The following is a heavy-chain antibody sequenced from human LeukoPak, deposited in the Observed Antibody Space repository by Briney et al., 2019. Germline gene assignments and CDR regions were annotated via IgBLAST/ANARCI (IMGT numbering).Heavy chain of an antibody. CDR2: INPNSGGT. CDR3: ATGGPYYFDY. V-gene: IGHV1-2*02. Sequence: GASVKVSCKPSGYSFTAYWIHWVRRAPGQGLEWLGWINPNSGGTNYVQKFQGRVTMTRDTSISTAYLELSRLRSDDTAVYYCATGGPYYFDYWGQGALVIVSS. CDR1: GYSFTAYW. J-gene: IGHJ4*02.